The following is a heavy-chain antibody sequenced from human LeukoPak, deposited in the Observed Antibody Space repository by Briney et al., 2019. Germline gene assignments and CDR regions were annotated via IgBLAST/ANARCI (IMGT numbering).Heavy chain of an antibody. D-gene: IGHD6-6*01. J-gene: IGHJ3*02. CDR3: AKDGQLGAFDI. Sequence: SLRPSCAASGFTFDDYAMHWVRQAPGKGLEWVSGISWNSGSIGYADSVKGRFTISRDNAKNSLYLQMNSLRAEDMALYYCAKDGQLGAFDIWGQGTMVTVS. CDR1: GFTFDDYA. V-gene: IGHV3-9*03. CDR2: ISWNSGSI.